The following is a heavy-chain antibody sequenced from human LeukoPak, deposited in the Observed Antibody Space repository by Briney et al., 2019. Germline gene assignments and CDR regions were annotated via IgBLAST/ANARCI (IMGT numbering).Heavy chain of an antibody. D-gene: IGHD5-24*01. CDR1: GFTVSSNY. CDR3: ARSINLNAFDI. CDR2: IYSGGST. Sequence: GGSLRLSCAASGFTVSSNYMSWVRQAPGKGLEWVSVIYSGGSTYYADSVKGRFTISRDNSKNTLYLQMNSLRAEDTAVYYCARSINLNAFDIWGQGTMVTVSS. J-gene: IGHJ3*02. V-gene: IGHV3-66*01.